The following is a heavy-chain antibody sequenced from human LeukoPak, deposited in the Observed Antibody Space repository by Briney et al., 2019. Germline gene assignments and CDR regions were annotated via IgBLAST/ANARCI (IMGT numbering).Heavy chain of an antibody. J-gene: IGHJ5*02. D-gene: IGHD6-19*01. Sequence: SETLSLTCTVSGGSISSGGYYWGWIRQPPGKGLEWIGSIFYSGSTYYNPSLKSRVTISVDTSKNQFSLKLTSVTAADAAMYYCVRQYSSGRPWFDPWGQGTLVTVSS. V-gene: IGHV4-39*01. CDR3: VRQYSSGRPWFDP. CDR1: GGSISSGGYY. CDR2: IFYSGST.